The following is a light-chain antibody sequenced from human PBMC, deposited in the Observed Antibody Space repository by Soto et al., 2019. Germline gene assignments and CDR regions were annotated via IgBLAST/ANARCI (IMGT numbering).Light chain of an antibody. Sequence: QSALTQPASVSGSPGQSITISCTGTSSDVGSYNLVSWYQQHPGKAPKLMIYEVSKRPSGVSNRFSGSTAGNTASLTISGLQAEDEADYYCCSYAGSSTFLVFGGGTKVTVL. CDR1: SSDVGSYNL. CDR3: CSYAGSSTFLV. V-gene: IGLV2-23*02. J-gene: IGLJ2*01. CDR2: EVS.